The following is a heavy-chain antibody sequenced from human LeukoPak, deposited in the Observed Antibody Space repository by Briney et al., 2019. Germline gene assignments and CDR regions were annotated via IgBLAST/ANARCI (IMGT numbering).Heavy chain of an antibody. CDR3: ARGSFIAAAANNWFDP. CDR2: ISSSSSYI. CDR1: GFTFSSYS. V-gene: IGHV3-21*01. J-gene: IGHJ5*02. Sequence: GGSLRLSCAASGFTFSSYSMNWVRQAPGKGLEWVSSISSSSSYIYYADSVKGRSTISRDNAKNSLYLQINSLRAEDTAVYYCARGSFIAAAANNWFDPWGQGTLVTVSS. D-gene: IGHD6-13*01.